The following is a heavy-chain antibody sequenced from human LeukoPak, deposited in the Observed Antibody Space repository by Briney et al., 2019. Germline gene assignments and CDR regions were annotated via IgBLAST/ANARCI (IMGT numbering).Heavy chain of an antibody. V-gene: IGHV1-69*04. J-gene: IGHJ4*02. D-gene: IGHD3-22*01. CDR2: IIPILGIA. Sequence: SVKVSCKASGGTFSSYAISWVRQAPGQGLEWMGRIIPILGIANYAQKFQGRVTITADKSTSTAYMELSSLRSEDTAVYYCASDYYDSSGYYYFDYWGQGTLVTVSS. CDR1: GGTFSSYA. CDR3: ASDYYDSSGYYYFDY.